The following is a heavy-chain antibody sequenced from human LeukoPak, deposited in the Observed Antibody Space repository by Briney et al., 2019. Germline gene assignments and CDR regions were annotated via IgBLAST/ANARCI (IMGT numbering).Heavy chain of an antibody. D-gene: IGHD6-19*01. CDR2: ISSSSSYI. V-gene: IGHV3-21*01. CDR1: GFTFSSSS. Sequence: GGSLRLSCAASGFTFSSSSMNWVRQAPGKGLEWVSFISSSSSYIYYADSVKGRFTISRDNAKNSLYLQMNSLRAEDTAVYYCARDPETGVAGTESDYWGQGTLVTVSS. CDR3: ARDPETGVAGTESDY. J-gene: IGHJ4*02.